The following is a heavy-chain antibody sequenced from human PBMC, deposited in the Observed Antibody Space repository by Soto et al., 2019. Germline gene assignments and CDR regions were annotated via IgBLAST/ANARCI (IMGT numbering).Heavy chain of an antibody. CDR3: GRGDYANAFDI. J-gene: IGHJ3*02. D-gene: IGHD4-17*01. V-gene: IGHV4-30-2*01. CDR2: IYHSGST. CDR1: GGSISSGGYS. Sequence: QLQLQESGSGLVTPSQTLSLTCAVSGGSISSGGYSWNWIRQPPGKGLEWIGNIYHSGSTYYNASPKSRGTISVDRSKNQFSLKLSSVTAADTAVSYCGRGDYANAFDIWGQGTMVTVSS.